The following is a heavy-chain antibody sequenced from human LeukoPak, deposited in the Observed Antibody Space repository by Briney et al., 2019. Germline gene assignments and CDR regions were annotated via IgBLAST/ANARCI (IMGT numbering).Heavy chain of an antibody. Sequence: PSETLSLTCAVYGGSFSGYYWSWIRQPPGKGLEWIWEINHSGSTNYNPSLKSRVTISVDTSKNQFSLKLSSVTAADTAVYYCARPNPPRSYYYYMDVWGKGTTVTVSS. V-gene: IGHV4-34*01. CDR2: INHSGST. CDR1: GGSFSGYY. CDR3: ARPNPPRSYYYYMDV. J-gene: IGHJ6*03.